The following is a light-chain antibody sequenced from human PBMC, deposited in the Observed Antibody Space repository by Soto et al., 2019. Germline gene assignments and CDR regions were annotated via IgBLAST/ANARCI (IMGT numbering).Light chain of an antibody. CDR2: EVY. Sequence: QSVLTQPASVSGSPGQSITISCTGTNSDVGGYDRVSWYQHHPGKAPKLLIFEVYNRPSGISDRFSGSKSGDTASLTISGLQAEDEADYYCISYAGSDNPYVFGTGTRSPS. V-gene: IGLV2-14*01. CDR3: ISYAGSDNPYV. CDR1: NSDVGGYDR. J-gene: IGLJ1*01.